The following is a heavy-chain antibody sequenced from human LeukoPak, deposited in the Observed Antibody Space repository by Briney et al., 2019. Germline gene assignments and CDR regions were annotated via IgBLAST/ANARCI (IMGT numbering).Heavy chain of an antibody. CDR3: ARGPGALYSSSWTTFLRYYGMDV. V-gene: IGHV1-69*13. D-gene: IGHD6-13*01. CDR2: IIPIFGTA. Sequence: ASVKVSCKASGGTFSNYAISWVRQAPGQGLEWMGGIIPIFGTANYAQKFQGRVTITADESTSTAYMELSSLRSEDTAVYYCARGPGALYSSSWTTFLRYYGMDVWGQGTTVTVSS. J-gene: IGHJ6*02. CDR1: GGTFSNYA.